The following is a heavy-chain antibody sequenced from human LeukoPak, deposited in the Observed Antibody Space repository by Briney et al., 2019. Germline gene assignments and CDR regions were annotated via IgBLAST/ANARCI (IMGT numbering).Heavy chain of an antibody. J-gene: IGHJ1*01. D-gene: IGHD4-23*01. V-gene: IGHV3-74*01. Sequence: GGSLRLPCAASGFTFSNYWMHWVRQAPGKGLVWVSRINSDGSSTSYADSVKGRFTISRDNAKNTLYLQMNSLRAEDTAVYYCARVPYGGNSAEYFQHWGQGTLVTVSS. CDR1: GFTFSNYW. CDR2: INSDGSST. CDR3: ARVPYGGNSAEYFQH.